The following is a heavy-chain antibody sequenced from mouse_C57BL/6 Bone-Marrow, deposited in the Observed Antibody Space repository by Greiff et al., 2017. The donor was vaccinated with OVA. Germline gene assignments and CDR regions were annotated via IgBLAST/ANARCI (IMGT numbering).Heavy chain of an antibody. Sequence: QVQLQQSGPELVKPGASVKISCKASGYAFSSSWMNWVKQRPGKGLEWIGRTYPGDGDTNYNGKFKGKATLTADKSSSTAYMQLSSLTSEDSAVYCCANYGSSYEYVDVWGTGTTVTVSS. J-gene: IGHJ1*03. CDR1: GYAFSSSW. CDR3: ANYGSSYEYVDV. CDR2: TYPGDGDT. V-gene: IGHV1-82*01. D-gene: IGHD1-1*01.